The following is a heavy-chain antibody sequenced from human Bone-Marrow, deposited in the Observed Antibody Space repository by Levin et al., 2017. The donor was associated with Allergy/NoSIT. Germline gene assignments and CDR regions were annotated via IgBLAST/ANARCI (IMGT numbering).Heavy chain of an antibody. CDR1: GGSFSGYS. V-gene: IGHV4-34*01. CDR3: ARDGDGFSY. Sequence: SQTLSLTCAVYGGSFSGYSWSWIRQPPGKGLEWIGEINPSGSTNYNPSLKSLFTISVDTSKKQFSLKLSSVTAADTAVYYCARDGDGFSYWGQGTLVAVSS. J-gene: IGHJ4*02. D-gene: IGHD5-24*01. CDR2: INPSGST.